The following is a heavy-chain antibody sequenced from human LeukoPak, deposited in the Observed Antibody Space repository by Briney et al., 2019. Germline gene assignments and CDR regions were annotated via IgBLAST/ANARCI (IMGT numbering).Heavy chain of an antibody. CDR3: GKEEQRVITPGLDY. Sequence: GGSLRLSCVASGFSFNNFAMTWVRQAPGKGLEWVSTISDYEHYADSVRGRFAISRDNSRKTVFLQMSSLTPEDAATYYCGKEEQRVITPGLDYWGQGTLVTVSS. J-gene: IGHJ4*02. CDR2: ISDYE. CDR1: GFSFNNFA. D-gene: IGHD4-23*01. V-gene: IGHV3-23*01.